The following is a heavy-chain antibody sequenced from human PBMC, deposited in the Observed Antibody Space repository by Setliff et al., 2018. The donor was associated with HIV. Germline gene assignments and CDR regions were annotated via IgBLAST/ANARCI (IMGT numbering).Heavy chain of an antibody. CDR1: GYTFSRYG. CDR3: ARSPIAAAGTFRFDP. J-gene: IGHJ5*02. CDR2: ISPYNGNR. V-gene: IGHV1-18*01. Sequence: ASVKVSCKASGYTFSRYGISWVRQAPGQGLEWMGWISPYNGNRNYAQKLQGRVTMTADTSTSTAYIEVRSLRFDDTAVYYCARSPIAAAGTFRFDPWGQGTLVTVSS. D-gene: IGHD6-13*01.